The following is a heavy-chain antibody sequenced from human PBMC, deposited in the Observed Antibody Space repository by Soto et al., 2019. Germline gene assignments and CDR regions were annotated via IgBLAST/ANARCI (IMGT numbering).Heavy chain of an antibody. CDR3: AKFEDAMYV. CDR1: GFTFSSFF. CDR2: ISRNSGKI. V-gene: IGHV3-9*01. D-gene: IGHD3-9*01. Sequence: GGSLRLSCAASGFTFSSFFMHWVRQAPGKGLEWVSDISRNSGKIAYADSVKGRFTISRDNAKNSLYLQMNSLGVEDTALYYCAKFEDAMYVWGQGTTVTVAS. J-gene: IGHJ6*02.